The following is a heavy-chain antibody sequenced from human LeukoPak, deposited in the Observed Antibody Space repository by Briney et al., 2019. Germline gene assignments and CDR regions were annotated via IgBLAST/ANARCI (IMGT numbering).Heavy chain of an antibody. Sequence: ASVKVSCKASGYTFTGYYMHWVRQAPGQGLEWMGWINPNSGGTNYAQKFQGRVTMTRDTSISTAYMELSRLRSDDTAVYYCASQISTNYYYGMAVWGQGTTVTVSS. J-gene: IGHJ6*02. CDR2: INPNSGGT. CDR3: ASQISTNYYYGMAV. V-gene: IGHV1-2*02. CDR1: GYTFTGYY.